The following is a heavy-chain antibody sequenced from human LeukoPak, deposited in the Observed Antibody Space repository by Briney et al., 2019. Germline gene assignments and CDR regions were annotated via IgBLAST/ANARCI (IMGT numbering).Heavy chain of an antibody. D-gene: IGHD3-22*01. CDR3: ARDHYYDSSGYYY. V-gene: IGHV3-48*03. J-gene: IGHJ4*02. Sequence: PGGSLRLSCAASGFTFSSYEMNWVRQAPWKGLEWVSYISSSGSTIYYADSVKGRFTISRDNAKNSLYLQMSSLRAEDTAVYYCARDHYYDSSGYYYWGQGTLVTVSS. CDR2: ISSSGSTI. CDR1: GFTFSSYE.